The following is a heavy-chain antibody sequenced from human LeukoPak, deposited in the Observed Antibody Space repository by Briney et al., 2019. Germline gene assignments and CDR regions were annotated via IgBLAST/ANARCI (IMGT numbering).Heavy chain of an antibody. D-gene: IGHD6-19*01. CDR1: GYSFTSYW. Sequence: GEFLKIFCRGSGYSFTSYWIAWVRQMPGKGLEWMGIIYPGDPETRFSPSFQGQVTISADKSISTAYLQWSSLKASDTAMYYCARRVAALGAFDIWGQGTMDTVSS. V-gene: IGHV5-51*01. J-gene: IGHJ3*02. CDR2: IYPGDPET. CDR3: ARRVAALGAFDI.